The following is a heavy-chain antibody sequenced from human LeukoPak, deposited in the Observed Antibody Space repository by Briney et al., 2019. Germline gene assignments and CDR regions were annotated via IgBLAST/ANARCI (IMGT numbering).Heavy chain of an antibody. CDR3: ARAFAQVTMTTVTTGADY. V-gene: IGHV1-46*01. CDR1: GYTFTSYY. CDR2: INPSGGST. J-gene: IGHJ4*02. D-gene: IGHD4-17*01. Sequence: GASVKVSCKASGYTFTSYYMHWVRQAPGQGLEWMGIINPSGGSTSYAQKFQGRVTMTRDTSTSTVYMEPSSLRSEDTAVYYCARAFAQVTMTTVTTGADYWGQGTLVTVSS.